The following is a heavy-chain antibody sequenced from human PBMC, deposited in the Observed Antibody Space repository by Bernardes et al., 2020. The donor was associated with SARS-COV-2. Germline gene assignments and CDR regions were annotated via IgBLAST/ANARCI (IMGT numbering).Heavy chain of an antibody. CDR1: GFSFNTYG. CDR2: ISSLSSII. CDR3: ARDQGKILAANYSYHYGMDV. V-gene: IGHV3-48*04. J-gene: IGHJ6*02. D-gene: IGHD2-8*02. Sequence: GGSLRLSCAASGFSFNTYGLNWVRQAPGKGLEWVAYISSLSSIIYYADSVKGRFTISRDNAKNSLYLQMNSVRGEDTAVYYCARDQGKILAANYSYHYGMDVWGQGTTVTVSS.